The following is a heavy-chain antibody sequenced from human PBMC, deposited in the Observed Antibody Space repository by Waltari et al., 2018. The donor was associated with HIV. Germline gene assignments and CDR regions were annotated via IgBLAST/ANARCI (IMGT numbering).Heavy chain of an antibody. J-gene: IGHJ4*02. V-gene: IGHV5-51*01. CDR2: IFPSASTT. CDR3: ATGPDHYCDF. Sequence: EVQLEQSGAEMKKPGESLRISCKGSGYNFSRYWVSWVRQIPGKGLEWMGIIFPSASTTRYSPSFRGQVTSSADKSINTTYLQWTTLKASDSAIYYCATGPDHYCDFWGQGTQVTVSS. CDR1: GYNFSRYW. D-gene: IGHD4-4*01.